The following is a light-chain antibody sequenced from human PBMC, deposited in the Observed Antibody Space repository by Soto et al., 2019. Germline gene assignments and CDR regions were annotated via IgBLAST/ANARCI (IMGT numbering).Light chain of an antibody. CDR2: DVS. CDR3: SSYTVSGSYV. Sequence: HSALTQPASVSGSPGQSITISCSGTSSDVGRYNAVSWYQQHPGKVPQLMIYDVSIRPSGISDRFSASKSGNMASLTISGLQAEDEADYYCSSYTVSGSYVFGTGTKVTVL. V-gene: IGLV2-14*03. J-gene: IGLJ1*01. CDR1: SSDVGRYNA.